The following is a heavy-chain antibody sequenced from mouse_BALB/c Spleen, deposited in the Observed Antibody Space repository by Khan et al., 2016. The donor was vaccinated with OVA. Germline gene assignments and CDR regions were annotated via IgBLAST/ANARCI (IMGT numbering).Heavy chain of an antibody. CDR2: INPSDSET. Sequence: QVQLQQPGAELVRPGASVKLSCKASGYTFTSYWMNWVRQRPGQGLDWIGKINPSDSETHYHQMFKDKATLTVDKSSGTAYMQLSSLTSGDSAVYYCARREKYGYDPSWFAYWGQGTLVTVSA. D-gene: IGHD2-2*01. J-gene: IGHJ3*01. CDR1: GYTFTSYW. CDR3: ARREKYGYDPSWFAY. V-gene: IGHV1-61*01.